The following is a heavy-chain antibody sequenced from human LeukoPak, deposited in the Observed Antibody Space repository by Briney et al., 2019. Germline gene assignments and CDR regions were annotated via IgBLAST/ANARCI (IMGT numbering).Heavy chain of an antibody. CDR1: GFTFSSYG. CDR3: ARVIPNGDPFDF. J-gene: IGHJ4*02. D-gene: IGHD4-17*01. V-gene: IGHV3-30*02. CDR2: IRYDGSNK. Sequence: PGGSLRLSCAASGFTFSSYGMHWVRQAPGKGLEWVAFIRYDGSNKYYADSVKGRFTISRDNSKNTLYLQMNSLRAEDTAVYYCARVIPNGDPFDFWGQGTLVTVSS.